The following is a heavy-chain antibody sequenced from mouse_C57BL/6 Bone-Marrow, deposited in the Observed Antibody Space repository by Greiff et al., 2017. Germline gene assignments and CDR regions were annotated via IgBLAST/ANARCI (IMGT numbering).Heavy chain of an antibody. Sequence: QVQLQQPGAELVMPGASVKLSCKASGYTFTSYWMHWVKQRPGQGLEWIGEIDPSDSYTNYNQKFKGKSTLTVDKSSSTAYMQLSSLTSEDSAVYYCARESYDGYYAMDYGGQGTAVTVSS. CDR1: GYTFTSYW. CDR3: ARESYDGYYAMDY. V-gene: IGHV1-69*01. D-gene: IGHD2-3*01. CDR2: IDPSDSYT. J-gene: IGHJ4*01.